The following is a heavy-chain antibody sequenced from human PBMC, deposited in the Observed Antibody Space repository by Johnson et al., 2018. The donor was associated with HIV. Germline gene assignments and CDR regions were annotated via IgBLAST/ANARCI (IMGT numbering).Heavy chain of an antibody. V-gene: IGHV3-53*01. CDR2: IYSGGST. CDR3: VAEVARGAPHAFDI. CDR1: GFTVSSNY. J-gene: IGHJ3*02. Sequence: VQLVESGGGLIQPGGSLRLSCAASGFTVSSNYMSWVRQAPGKGLEWVSVIYSGGSTYYPVSVKGRFTISRDNSKNTLYLQMDSLRAEDTAVYYCVAEVARGAPHAFDIWGQGTMVTVSS. D-gene: IGHD2-15*01.